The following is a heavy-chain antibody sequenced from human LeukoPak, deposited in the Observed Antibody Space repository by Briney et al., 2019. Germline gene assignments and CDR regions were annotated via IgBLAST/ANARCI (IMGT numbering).Heavy chain of an antibody. CDR3: ARGHRTAAYESSGSDY. J-gene: IGHJ4*02. Sequence: ASVKVSCKASGYTFTSYDINWVRQATGQGLEWMGWMNPNSGNTGYAQKFQGRVTMTTDTSTSTAYMELRSLRSDDTAVYYCARGHRTAAYESSGSDYWGQGTLVTVSS. CDR2: MNPNSGNT. D-gene: IGHD3-22*01. CDR1: GYTFTSYD. V-gene: IGHV1-8*01.